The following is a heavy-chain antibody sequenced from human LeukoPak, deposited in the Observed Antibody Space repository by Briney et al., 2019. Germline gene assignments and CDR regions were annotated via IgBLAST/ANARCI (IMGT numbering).Heavy chain of an antibody. CDR3: SRQNAFDI. CDR2: IDSSGST. J-gene: IGHJ3*02. V-gene: IGHV4-4*07. Sequence: SETLSLTCTVSGGSIGDHHWNWIRQPAGKGLEWIGRIDSSGSTNYNPSLSNRVTMSVDTSKNQFSLKLTSLTAADTAVYYCSRQNAFDIWGQGKMVTVSS. CDR1: GGSIGDHH.